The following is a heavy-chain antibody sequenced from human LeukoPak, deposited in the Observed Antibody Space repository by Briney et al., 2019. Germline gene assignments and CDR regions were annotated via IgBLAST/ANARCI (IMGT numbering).Heavy chain of an antibody. CDR2: ISGSGGST. CDR1: GFTFSSYA. V-gene: IGHV3-23*01. D-gene: IGHD3-3*01. J-gene: IGHJ3*02. Sequence: GGSLRLSCAASGFTFSSYAMSWVRQAPGKGLEWVSAISGSGGSTYYADSVKGRFTISRDNSKNTLYLQMNSLRAEDTAVYYCAKGINYDFWSGYPFPDAFDIWGQGTMVTVSS. CDR3: AKGINYDFWSGYPFPDAFDI.